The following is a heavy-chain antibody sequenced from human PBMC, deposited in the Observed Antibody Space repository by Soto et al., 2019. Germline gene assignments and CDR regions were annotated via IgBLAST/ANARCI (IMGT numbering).Heavy chain of an antibody. V-gene: IGHV1-18*01. D-gene: IGHD6-13*01. CDR1: GYTFTSYG. CDR2: ISAYNGNT. J-gene: IGHJ6*02. CDR3: ARDPLAAAYYYYYGMDV. Sequence: ASVKVSCKASGYTFTSYGISWVRQAPGQGHERIRWISAYNGNTNYAQKLQGRVTMTTDTSTSTAYMELRSLRSDDTAVYYCARDPLAAAYYYYYGMDVWGQGTTVTVSS.